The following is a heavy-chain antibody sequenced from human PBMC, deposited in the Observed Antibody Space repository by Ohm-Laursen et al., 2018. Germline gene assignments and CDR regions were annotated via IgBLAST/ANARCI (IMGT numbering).Heavy chain of an antibody. D-gene: IGHD3-16*01. Sequence: SLRLSCAASGFTFSTYGMSWVRQAPGKGLEWASYISSSGSTIYYADSVKGRFTISRDNAKNSLYLQMNSLRAEDTAVYYCARDGGSYQDDVFDIWGQGTMVTVSS. CDR1: GFTFSTYG. J-gene: IGHJ3*02. V-gene: IGHV3-48*01. CDR2: ISSSGSTI. CDR3: ARDGGSYQDDVFDI.